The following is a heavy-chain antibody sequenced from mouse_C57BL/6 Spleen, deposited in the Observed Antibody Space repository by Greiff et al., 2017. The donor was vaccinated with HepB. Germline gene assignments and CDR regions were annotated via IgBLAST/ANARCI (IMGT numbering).Heavy chain of an antibody. CDR2: IDPSDSYT. D-gene: IGHD2-4*01. CDR3: ARKDYDYDYYAMDY. V-gene: IGHV1-69*01. CDR1: GYTFTSYW. J-gene: IGHJ4*01. Sequence: QVQLQQPGAELVMPGASVKLSCKASGYTFTSYWMHWVKQRPGQGLEWIGEIDPSDSYTNYNQKFKGKSTLTVDKYSSTAYMQLSSLTSEDSAVYYCARKDYDYDYYAMDYWGQGTSVTVSS.